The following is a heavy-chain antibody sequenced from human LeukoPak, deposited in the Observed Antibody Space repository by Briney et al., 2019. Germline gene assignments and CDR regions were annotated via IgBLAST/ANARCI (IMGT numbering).Heavy chain of an antibody. J-gene: IGHJ6*02. CDR2: INHSGST. CDR1: GGSFSGYY. D-gene: IGHD6-19*01. V-gene: IGHV4-34*01. Sequence: PSDTLSLTCAVYGGSFSGYYWSWIRQPPGKGLEYIGEINHSGSTKYNPSLSSRVAISVDTSKNQFSLKLSSVTAADTAVYYCASGRIAVAGRGAYYYYGMDVWGQGTTVTVSS. CDR3: ASGRIAVAGRGAYYYYGMDV.